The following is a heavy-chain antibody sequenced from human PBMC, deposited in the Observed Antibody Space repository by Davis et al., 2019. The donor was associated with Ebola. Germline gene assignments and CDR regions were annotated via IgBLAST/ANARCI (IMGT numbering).Heavy chain of an antibody. J-gene: IGHJ5*01. CDR2: MNPNSGNT. CDR1: GYTFTNYD. CDR3: ARGRKVARMGSWFDS. D-gene: IGHD5-12*01. V-gene: IGHV1-8*01. Sequence: ASVKISCKASGYTFTNYDVHWVRQGTGQGLEWIGWMNPNSGNTGYGQKFQGRVTMTRNTSISTAYMELSSLTSEDTAVYYCARGRKVARMGSWFDSWGQGTLVTVSS.